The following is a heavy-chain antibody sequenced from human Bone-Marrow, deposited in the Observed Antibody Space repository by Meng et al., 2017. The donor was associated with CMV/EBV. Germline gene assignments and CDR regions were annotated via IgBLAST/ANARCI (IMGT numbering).Heavy chain of an antibody. CDR1: GYTFTNYG. Sequence: ASVKVSCKTSGYTFTNYGVSWVRQAPGEGLEWMGWISSDNGNTKFAQKVQGRVTMTADTSTSTAYMELRSLRYDDTSVYYCSRDPYRAAAPEYFHPWGQRALVTVSS. D-gene: IGHD6-6*01. J-gene: IGHJ1*01. CDR3: SRDPYRAAAPEYFHP. CDR2: ISSDNGNT. V-gene: IGHV1-18*01.